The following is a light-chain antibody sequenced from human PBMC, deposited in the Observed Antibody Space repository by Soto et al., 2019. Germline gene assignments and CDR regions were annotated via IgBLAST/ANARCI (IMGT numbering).Light chain of an antibody. CDR2: GAS. J-gene: IGKJ1*01. CDR1: QSINSN. V-gene: IGKV3-15*01. CDR3: QQYNTWPGWT. Sequence: EVVMTQSPAALSVSPGERATLSCRASQSINSNLAWYQQKPGQAPRLLIYGASTLATGIPARFSGAGSGTDVTLTISSMQSEDFAVYYCQQYNTWPGWTFGQGTKVEIK.